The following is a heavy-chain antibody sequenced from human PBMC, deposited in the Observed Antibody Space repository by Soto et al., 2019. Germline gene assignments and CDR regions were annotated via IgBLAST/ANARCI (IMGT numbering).Heavy chain of an antibody. Sequence: ASVKVSCKTSGYTFSNYAISWVLQAPGQGLEWMGWVSPYNGNANYTEKFQGRVSMTTDTSTTTAYMELRSLRSDDTAVYYCARVVPGAEAWFGPWGQGTLVTVSS. CDR3: ARVVPGAEAWFGP. V-gene: IGHV1-18*04. J-gene: IGHJ5*02. CDR2: VSPYNGNA. CDR1: GYTFSNYA. D-gene: IGHD2-2*01.